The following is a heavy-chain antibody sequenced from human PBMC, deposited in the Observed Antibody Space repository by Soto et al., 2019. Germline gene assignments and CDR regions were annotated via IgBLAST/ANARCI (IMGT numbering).Heavy chain of an antibody. Sequence: GGSLRLSCAASGFTFSNAWMNWVRQAPGKGLEWVGRIKSKTDGGTTDYAAPVKGRFTISRDDSKNTLYLQMNSLKTEDTAVYYCTTDYVAVAPDAFDIWGQGTMVTVSS. CDR1: GFTFSNAW. CDR3: TTDYVAVAPDAFDI. V-gene: IGHV3-15*07. J-gene: IGHJ3*02. CDR2: IKSKTDGGTT. D-gene: IGHD6-19*01.